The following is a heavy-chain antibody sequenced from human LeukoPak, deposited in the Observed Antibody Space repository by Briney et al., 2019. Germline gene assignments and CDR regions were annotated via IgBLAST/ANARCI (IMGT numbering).Heavy chain of an antibody. D-gene: IGHD6-13*01. V-gene: IGHV1-2*02. CDR3: ARESPTPLRGSSWYGDY. CDR2: INTKTDGT. J-gene: IGHJ4*02. Sequence: GASVKVSCKASGYTFTAYYIHWVRQAPGQGLEWMGYINTKTDGTIYAQRFQGRVTMARDTSFSTVYMELSRLRFDDTAVYYCARESPTPLRGSSWYGDYWGQGTLVTVSS. CDR1: GYTFTAYY.